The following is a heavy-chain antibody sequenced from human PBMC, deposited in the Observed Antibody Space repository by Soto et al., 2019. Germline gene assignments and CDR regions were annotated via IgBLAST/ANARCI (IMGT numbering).Heavy chain of an antibody. Sequence: GSLRLSCAASGFTFRNYWMHGVRQAPGKGLVWVSRISDYGRVNYADSVEGRFTISRDDAKSELYLQMSSLRLEDTAVYYCARGGVEPFDYWGQGALVTVSS. CDR1: GFTFRNYW. CDR2: ISDYGRV. D-gene: IGHD3-3*01. CDR3: ARGGVEPFDY. V-gene: IGHV3-74*01. J-gene: IGHJ4*02.